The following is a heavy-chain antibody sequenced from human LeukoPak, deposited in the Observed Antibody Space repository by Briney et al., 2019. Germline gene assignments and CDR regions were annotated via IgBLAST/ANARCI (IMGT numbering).Heavy chain of an antibody. J-gene: IGHJ4*02. Sequence: SQTLSLTCAVSGGSISSGGYSWSWIRQPPGKGLEWIGYIYHSGSTYYNPSLKSRVTISVDTSKNQFSLKLSSVTAADTAVYYCAALGYSSGWYPTDYWGQGTLVTVSS. CDR1: GGSISSGGYS. CDR3: AALGYSSGWYPTDY. CDR2: IYHSGST. V-gene: IGHV4-30-2*01. D-gene: IGHD6-19*01.